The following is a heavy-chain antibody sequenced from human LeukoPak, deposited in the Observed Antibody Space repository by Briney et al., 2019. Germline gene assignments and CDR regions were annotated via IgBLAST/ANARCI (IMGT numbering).Heavy chain of an antibody. J-gene: IGHJ6*02. CDR3: ARGGRQQLANFYYYYGMDV. CDR1: GGSISSYY. V-gene: IGHV4-59*01. D-gene: IGHD6-13*01. Sequence: SETLSLTCTVSGGSISSYYWSWIRQPPGKGLEWIGYIYYSGSTNYNPSLKSRVTISVDTSKNQFSLKLSSATAADTAVYYCARGGRQQLANFYYYYGMDVWGQGTTVTVSS. CDR2: IYYSGST.